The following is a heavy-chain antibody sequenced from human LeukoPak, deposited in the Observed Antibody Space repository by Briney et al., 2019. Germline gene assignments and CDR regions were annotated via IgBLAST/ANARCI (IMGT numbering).Heavy chain of an antibody. J-gene: IGHJ4*02. CDR1: GFTFGDYA. CDR2: ISSSSTYI. V-gene: IGHV3-21*01. Sequence: TGGSLRLSCTASGFTFGDYAMTWVRQAPGKGLEWVSSISSSSTYINYADSVKGRFTISRDNAKNSLYLQMNSLRAEDTAVYYCARARSPGNFDYWGQGTLVTVSS. D-gene: IGHD3-10*01. CDR3: ARARSPGNFDY.